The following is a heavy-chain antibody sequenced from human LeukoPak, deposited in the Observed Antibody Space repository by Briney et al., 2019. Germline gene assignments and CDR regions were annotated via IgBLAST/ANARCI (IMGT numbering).Heavy chain of an antibody. J-gene: IGHJ3*01. D-gene: IGHD7-27*01. CDR1: GFTFSSYS. CDR3: AKLIGADAFDF. Sequence: GGSLRLSCAASGFTFSSYSMNWVRQAPGKGLEWVAVIWYDGSNKNYADSVKGRFTISRDNSKNTVYLQMSSLRVEDTAVYYCAKLIGADAFDFWGQGTIVTVSS. V-gene: IGHV3-33*06. CDR2: IWYDGSNK.